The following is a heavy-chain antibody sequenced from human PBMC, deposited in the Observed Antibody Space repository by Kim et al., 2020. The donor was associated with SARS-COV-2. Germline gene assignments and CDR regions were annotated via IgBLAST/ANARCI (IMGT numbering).Heavy chain of an antibody. CDR3: ARRPTEGLVGGPMDV. CDR2: IYPGDSET. CDR1: GYSFSNHW. Sequence: GESLKISCKGSGYSFSNHWIGWVRQMPGRGLEWMGIIYPGDSETKYSPSFQGQVTISADKSSSTAYLQWSSLKATDTAMYYCARRPTEGLVGGPMDVWGQGPTVTVSS. V-gene: IGHV5-51*01. J-gene: IGHJ6*02. D-gene: IGHD3-10*01.